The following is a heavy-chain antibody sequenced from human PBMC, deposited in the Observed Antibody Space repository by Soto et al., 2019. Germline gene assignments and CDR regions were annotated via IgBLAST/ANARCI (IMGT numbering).Heavy chain of an antibody. Sequence: SETLSLTCAVYGGSFSGYYWSWIRQPPGKGLGWIGEINHSGSTNYNPSLKSRVTISVDTSKNQFSLKLSSVTAADTAVYYCARGPSSNYGYGYYYYGMDVWGQGTTVTVSS. CDR2: INHSGST. V-gene: IGHV4-34*01. CDR3: ARGPSSNYGYGYYYYGMDV. D-gene: IGHD4-4*01. CDR1: GGSFSGYY. J-gene: IGHJ6*02.